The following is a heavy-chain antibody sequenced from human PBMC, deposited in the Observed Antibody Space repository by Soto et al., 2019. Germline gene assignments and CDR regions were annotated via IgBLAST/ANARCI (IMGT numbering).Heavy chain of an antibody. CDR2: IYSSGST. CDR3: ARDIRGYSRAFDC. V-gene: IGHV4-61*01. Sequence: PSETLSLTCTVTCDSVSSDSYYWTWIRQPPGKGLEWIGYIYSSGSTKYNPSLKSRVTMSLDTSSNQFSLALTSVTAADAAVYYCARDIRGYSRAFDCWGQGTLVTVSS. D-gene: IGHD5-18*01. CDR1: CDSVSSDSYY. J-gene: IGHJ4*02.